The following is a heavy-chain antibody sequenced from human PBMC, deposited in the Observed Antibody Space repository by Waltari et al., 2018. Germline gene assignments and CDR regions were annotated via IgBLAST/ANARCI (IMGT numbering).Heavy chain of an antibody. CDR2: IATGSNRL. Sequence: EVQLVESGGGLAQPGGSLRLSCEASGFTFKNYAMNWVRQAPGKGLELVAYIATGSNRLYYANSVTGRFTISRDNAKDSLFLQMNSLRAEDTALYFCAREPTVTGENYFDSWGQGALVSVSS. D-gene: IGHD4-17*01. J-gene: IGHJ4*02. V-gene: IGHV3-48*01. CDR1: GFTFKNYA. CDR3: AREPTVTGENYFDS.